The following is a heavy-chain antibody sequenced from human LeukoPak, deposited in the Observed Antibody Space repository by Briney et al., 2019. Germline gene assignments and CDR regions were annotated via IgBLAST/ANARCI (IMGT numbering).Heavy chain of an antibody. Sequence: PGGSLRLSCAASGFTFSSYGMHWVRQAPGKGLEWVAVISYDGSNKYYAVSVKGRFTISRDNSMNTLYLQMNSLRAEDTAVYYCARDRSSNEYYFDYWGQGTLVTVSS. CDR1: GFTFSSYG. CDR2: ISYDGSNK. J-gene: IGHJ4*02. V-gene: IGHV3-30*03. D-gene: IGHD2-2*01. CDR3: ARDRSSNEYYFDY.